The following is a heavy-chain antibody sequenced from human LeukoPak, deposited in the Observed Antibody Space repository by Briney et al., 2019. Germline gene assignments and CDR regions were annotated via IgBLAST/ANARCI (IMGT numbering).Heavy chain of an antibody. V-gene: IGHV3-23*01. CDR1: GFTFSNYA. Sequence: GGSLRLSCVASGFTFSNYAMSRVRQAPGKGWEWVLGISDSGGSKYYADSGKGRCTISRDNSKNKVSLQMNNLRDEDTAVYFCARHDSCIPYWGQGTLVTVTS. CDR3: ARHDSCIPY. J-gene: IGHJ4*02. CDR2: ISDSGGSK. D-gene: IGHD2-2*01.